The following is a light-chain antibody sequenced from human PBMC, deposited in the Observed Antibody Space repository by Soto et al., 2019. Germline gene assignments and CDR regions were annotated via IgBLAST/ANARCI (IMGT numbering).Light chain of an antibody. V-gene: IGKV3D-7*01. CDR3: QQDYNLPFT. J-gene: IGKJ5*01. CDR2: GAS. Sequence: EIVGTQSPGTLSFSAWEGATVCCRASQSIDSNYLSWYQQKPGQAPRLIISGASTRATGTPARFSGSGSGTDFTLTISSLQPEDFAVYYCQQDYNLPFTFGQGTRLEIK. CDR1: QSIDSNY.